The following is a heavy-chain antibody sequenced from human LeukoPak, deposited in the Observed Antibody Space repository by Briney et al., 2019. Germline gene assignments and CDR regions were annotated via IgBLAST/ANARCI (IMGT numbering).Heavy chain of an antibody. CDR2: IDTSGIT. J-gene: IGHJ4*02. Sequence: SETLSLTYTVSSGSISGYYWSWIRQPAGKGLEWIGRIDTSGITNYNPSLKSRVSMSVDTSKNQFSLRLSSVTAADTAVYYCARVGDYALKDWGQGTLVTVSS. CDR3: ARVGDYALKD. V-gene: IGHV4-4*07. D-gene: IGHD3-16*01. CDR1: SGSISGYY.